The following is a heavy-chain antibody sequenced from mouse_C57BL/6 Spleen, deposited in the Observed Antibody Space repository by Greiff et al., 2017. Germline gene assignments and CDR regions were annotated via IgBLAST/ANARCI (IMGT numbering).Heavy chain of an antibody. V-gene: IGHV1-78*01. CDR1: GYTFTDHT. J-gene: IGHJ4*01. Sequence: VHLVESDAELVKPGASVKISCKVSGYTFTDHTIHWMKQRPEQGLEWIGYIYPRDGSTKYNEKFKGKATLTADKSSSTAYMQLNSLTSEDSAVYFCARRDYYGSSYYYAMDYWGQGTSVTVSS. CDR3: ARRDYYGSSYYYAMDY. CDR2: IYPRDGST. D-gene: IGHD1-1*01.